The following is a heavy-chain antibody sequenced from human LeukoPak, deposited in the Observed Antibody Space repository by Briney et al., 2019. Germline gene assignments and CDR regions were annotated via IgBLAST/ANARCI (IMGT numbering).Heavy chain of an antibody. D-gene: IGHD2-15*01. CDR2: IYHSGST. J-gene: IGHJ2*01. CDR1: GGSISRGNW. V-gene: IGHV4-4*02. Sequence: SETLSLTCAVSGGSISRGNWWSWIRQPPGKGLEWIGEIYHSGSTNFNPSLKSRVTISVDKSENQFSLRLDSVTAADTAVYYCARIGQAHCSGNHCFLYWYFDLWGRGTLVTVSS. CDR3: ARIGQAHCSGNHCFLYWYFDL.